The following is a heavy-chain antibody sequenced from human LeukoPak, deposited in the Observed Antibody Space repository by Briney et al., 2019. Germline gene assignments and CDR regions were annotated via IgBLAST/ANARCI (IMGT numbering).Heavy chain of an antibody. D-gene: IGHD3-9*01. V-gene: IGHV4-4*07. J-gene: IGHJ6*03. CDR3: ARGCFDWSNHYYYYMDV. CDR1: GGSISSYY. Sequence: SETLSLTCTVSGGSISSYYWSWIRQPAGKGLEWIGRIYTSGSTNYNPSLKSRVTMSVDTSKNQFSLKLSSVTAADTAVYYCARGCFDWSNHYYYYMDVWGRGTTVTISS. CDR2: IYTSGST.